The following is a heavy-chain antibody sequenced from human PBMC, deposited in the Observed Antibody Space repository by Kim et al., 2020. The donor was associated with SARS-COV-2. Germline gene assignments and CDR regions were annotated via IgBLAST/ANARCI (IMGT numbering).Heavy chain of an antibody. V-gene: IGHV3-30*02. J-gene: IGHJ4*02. D-gene: IGHD6-6*01. Sequence: YADSVKGRFTISRDNSKNTLYLQMNSLRAEYTAVYYCAKDSSSLLFEWDYWGQGTLVTVSS. CDR3: AKDSSSLLFEWDY.